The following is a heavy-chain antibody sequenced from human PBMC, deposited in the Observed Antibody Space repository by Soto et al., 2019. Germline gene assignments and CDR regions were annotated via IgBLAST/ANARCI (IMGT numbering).Heavy chain of an antibody. CDR2: FDPEDGET. J-gene: IGHJ5*02. Sequence: ASVKVSCKVSGYTLTELSMHWVRQAHGKGLEWMGGFDPEDGETIYAQKFQGRVTMTEDTSTDTAYMELSSLRSEDTAVYYCAAGGYSYGYNWFDPWGQGTLVTVSS. CDR1: GYTLTELS. D-gene: IGHD5-18*01. CDR3: AAGGYSYGYNWFDP. V-gene: IGHV1-24*01.